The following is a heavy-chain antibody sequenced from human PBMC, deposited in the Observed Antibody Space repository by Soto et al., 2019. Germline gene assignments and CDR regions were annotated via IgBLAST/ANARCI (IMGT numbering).Heavy chain of an antibody. CDR2: IDPSDSYT. Sequence: GESLKISCKGSGYSFTSYWISWVRRMPGKGLEWMGRIDPSDSYTNYSPSFQGHVTISADKSISTAYLQWSSLKASDTAMYYCARGRSSSPGWFDPWGQGTLVTVSS. V-gene: IGHV5-10-1*01. J-gene: IGHJ5*02. D-gene: IGHD6-6*01. CDR3: ARGRSSSPGWFDP. CDR1: GYSFTSYW.